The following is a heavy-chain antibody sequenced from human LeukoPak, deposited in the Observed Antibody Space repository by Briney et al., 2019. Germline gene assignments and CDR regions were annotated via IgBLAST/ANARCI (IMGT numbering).Heavy chain of an antibody. D-gene: IGHD5-18*01. CDR1: GGTFSSYA. V-gene: IGHV1-69*04. Sequence: VASVKVSCKASGGTFSSYAISWVRQAPGQGLEWMGRIIPILGIANYAQKSQGRVTITADKSTSTAYMELSSLRSEDTAVYYCAREVDTAMVGMDVWGQGTTVTVSS. CDR2: IIPILGIA. J-gene: IGHJ6*02. CDR3: AREVDTAMVGMDV.